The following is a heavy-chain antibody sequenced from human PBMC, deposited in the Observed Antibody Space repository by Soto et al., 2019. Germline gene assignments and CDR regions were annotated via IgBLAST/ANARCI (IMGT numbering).Heavy chain of an antibody. J-gene: IGHJ6*02. CDR3: GSPGYGGLGLPPGVFGL. CDR1: GGSISSSSYY. D-gene: IGHD5-12*01. CDR2: IYYSGST. V-gene: IGHV4-39*01. Sequence: SETLSLTCTVSGGSISSSSYYWGWMRQPPGKGLEWIGSIYYSGSTYYNPALKSRVTISVDTSRNQFSLKLNSVTAAETAVYYFGSPGYGGLGLPPGVFGLLGQGTMVPVSS.